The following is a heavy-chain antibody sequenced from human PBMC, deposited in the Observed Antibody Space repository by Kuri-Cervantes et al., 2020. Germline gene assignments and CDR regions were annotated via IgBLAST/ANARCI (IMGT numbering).Heavy chain of an antibody. Sequence: GGSLRLSCAASGFTFSSYGMHWVRQAPGKGLEWVAVISYDGSNKYYADSVKGRFTISGDNSKNTLYLQMNSLRAEDTAVYYCARDRAVYGNWYFDLWGRGTLVTVSS. CDR1: GFTFSSYG. CDR2: ISYDGSNK. CDR3: ARDRAVYGNWYFDL. D-gene: IGHD2/OR15-2a*01. J-gene: IGHJ2*01. V-gene: IGHV3-30*03.